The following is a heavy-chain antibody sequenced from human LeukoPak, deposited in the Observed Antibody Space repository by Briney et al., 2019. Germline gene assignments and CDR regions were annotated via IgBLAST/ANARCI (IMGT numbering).Heavy chain of an antibody. CDR3: ARATNSYGGNSDY. CDR2: ISSYGDNT. V-gene: IGHV3-64*01. Sequence: GGSLRLSCVASGFTFSDYTMQWVCQAPGKGLEYVSAISSYGDNTYYANSVKGRFTISRDNSKNTLYLQMGSLRADDMAVYYCARATNSYGGNSDYWGQGTLVTVSS. D-gene: IGHD4-23*01. J-gene: IGHJ4*02. CDR1: GFTFSDYT.